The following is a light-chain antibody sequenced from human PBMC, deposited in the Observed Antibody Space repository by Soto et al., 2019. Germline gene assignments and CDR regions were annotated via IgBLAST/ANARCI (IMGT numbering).Light chain of an antibody. CDR1: QTVGSD. J-gene: IGKJ4*01. CDR3: QQYNSWPLT. V-gene: IGKV3D-15*01. CDR2: DIF. Sequence: VFTQPPGTLSLSPGERATLSCRASQTVGSDLAWYQQKPGQAPRLVIYDIFTRATGVPTRISGSGSGTEFTLNISRLKSEDVEVDYCQQYNSWPLTFCGGTKVDIK.